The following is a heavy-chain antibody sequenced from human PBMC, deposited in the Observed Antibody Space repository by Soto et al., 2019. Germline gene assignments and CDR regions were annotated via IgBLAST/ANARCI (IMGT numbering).Heavy chain of an antibody. V-gene: IGHV3-33*08. J-gene: IGHJ4*02. CDR3: ARTRGIAPFFDY. D-gene: IGHD6-13*01. Sequence: GGSLRLSCAASGFTFSSYAMHWVRQAPGKGLEWVAVIWYDGSNKYYADSVKGRFTISRDNSKNTLYLQMNSLRAEDTAVYYCARTRGIAPFFDYWGQGTLVTVSS. CDR2: IWYDGSNK. CDR1: GFTFSSYA.